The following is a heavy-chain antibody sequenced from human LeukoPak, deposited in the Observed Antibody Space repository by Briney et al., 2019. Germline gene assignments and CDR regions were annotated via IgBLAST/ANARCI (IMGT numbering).Heavy chain of an antibody. D-gene: IGHD6-13*01. J-gene: IGHJ4*02. CDR2: INWDGEAT. CDR3: ARDLSSSWYSLAY. CDR1: GVTIADHG. Sequence: GGSLRLSCAASGVTIADHGMSWVRQVPGKGLEWVSGINWDGEATGYADSVKGRFTISRDNAKKSLYLEMNSLRDDDTALHYCARDLSSSWYSLAYWGQGTLVTVSS. V-gene: IGHV3-20*04.